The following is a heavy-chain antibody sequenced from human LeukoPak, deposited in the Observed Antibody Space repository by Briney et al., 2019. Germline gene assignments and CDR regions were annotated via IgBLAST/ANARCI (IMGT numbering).Heavy chain of an antibody. J-gene: IGHJ4*02. CDR3: ARGNWDHYFDY. CDR1: GFTFSSYA. CDR2: ISYDGSNK. Sequence: PGGSLRLSCAASGFTFSSYAMHWVRQAPGKGLEWVAVISYDGSNKYYADSVKGRFTISRDNSKNTLYLQMNSLRAEDTAVYYCARGNWDHYFDYWGQGTLVTVSS. V-gene: IGHV3-30-3*01. D-gene: IGHD1-1*01.